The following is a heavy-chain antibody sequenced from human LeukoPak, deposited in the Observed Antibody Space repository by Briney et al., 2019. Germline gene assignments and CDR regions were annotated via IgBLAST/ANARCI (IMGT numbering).Heavy chain of an antibody. D-gene: IGHD3-22*01. Sequence: ASVKVSCKASGYTFTSYGISWVRQAPGQGLEWMGWISAYNGNTNYAQKLQGGVTMTTDTSTSTAYMELRSLRSDDTAVYYCARGSRNYDSSGYHYWGQGTLVTVSS. CDR2: ISAYNGNT. CDR1: GYTFTSYG. CDR3: ARGSRNYDSSGYHY. V-gene: IGHV1-18*01. J-gene: IGHJ4*02.